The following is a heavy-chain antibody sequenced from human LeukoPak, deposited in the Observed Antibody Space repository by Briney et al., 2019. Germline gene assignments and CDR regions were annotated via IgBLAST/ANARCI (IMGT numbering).Heavy chain of an antibody. CDR3: ARHYYDSSGYYYGIDY. Sequence: SVKVSCKASGGTFSSYAISWVRQAPGQGLEWMGGIIPIFGTANYAQKFQGRVTITADESTSTAYMELSSLRSEDTAVYYCARHYYDSSGYYYGIDYWGQGTLVTVSS. D-gene: IGHD3-22*01. V-gene: IGHV1-69*13. J-gene: IGHJ4*02. CDR2: IIPIFGTA. CDR1: GGTFSSYA.